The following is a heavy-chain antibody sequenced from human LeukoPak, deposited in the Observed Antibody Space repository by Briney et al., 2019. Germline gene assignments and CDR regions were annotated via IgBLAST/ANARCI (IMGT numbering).Heavy chain of an antibody. CDR2: ISSSGSTI. Sequence: GGSLRLSCAASGFTFSSYSMNWVRQAPGKGLEWVSYISSSGSTIYYADSVKGRFTISRDNAKNSLYLQMNSLRAEDTAVYYCARGGGAKDFDYWGQGTLVTVSS. V-gene: IGHV3-48*04. CDR3: ARGGGAKDFDY. J-gene: IGHJ4*02. D-gene: IGHD1-26*01. CDR1: GFTFSSYS.